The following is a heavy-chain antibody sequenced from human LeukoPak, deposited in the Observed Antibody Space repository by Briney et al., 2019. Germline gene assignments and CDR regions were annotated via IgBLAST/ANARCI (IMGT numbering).Heavy chain of an antibody. CDR2: MNPNSGNT. V-gene: IGHV1-8*01. Sequence: ASVKVSCKASGYTFTSYDINWVRQATGQGLEWMGWMNPNSGNTGNAQKFQGRVTMTRNTSISTAYMELSSLRSEDTAVYYCARAPYNWFDPWGQGTLVTVSS. J-gene: IGHJ5*02. CDR1: GYTFTSYD. CDR3: ARAPYNWFDP.